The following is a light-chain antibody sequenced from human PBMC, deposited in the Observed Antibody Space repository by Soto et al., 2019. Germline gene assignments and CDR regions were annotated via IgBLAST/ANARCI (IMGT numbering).Light chain of an antibody. V-gene: IGKV3-11*01. CDR3: QQRSDWTWT. CDR1: QSVSSY. CDR2: EAS. Sequence: EILLTQSPATLSLSPGERATLSCRASQSVSSYLAWYQQKPGQAPRLLMYEASTRATGIPARFSGGGSGTDFTLTISSLEPEDFAVYYCQQRSDWTWTFGQGTKVDIX. J-gene: IGKJ1*01.